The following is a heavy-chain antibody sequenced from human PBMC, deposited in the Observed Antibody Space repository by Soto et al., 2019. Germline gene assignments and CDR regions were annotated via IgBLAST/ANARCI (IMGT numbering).Heavy chain of an antibody. D-gene: IGHD3-16*01. CDR1: GFTFSSYG. J-gene: IGHJ4*02. V-gene: IGHV3-30*18. CDR2: ISYDGSNK. Sequence: QVQLVESGGGVVQPGRSLRLSCAASGFTFSSYGMHWVRQAPGKGLEWVAVISYDGSNKYYADSVKGRITISRDNSKNPLNLQMHSMGAEDTDVYYCAKGARVAYVESDFPFDYWGQGTLVIVSS. CDR3: AKGARVAYVESDFPFDY.